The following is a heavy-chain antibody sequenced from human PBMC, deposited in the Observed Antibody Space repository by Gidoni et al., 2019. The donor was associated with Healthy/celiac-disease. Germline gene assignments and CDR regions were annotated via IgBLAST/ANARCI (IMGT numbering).Heavy chain of an antibody. CDR1: GYPFTGYY. D-gene: IGHD3-3*01. J-gene: IGHJ6*02. Sequence: QVQLVQSWAEVQKPGASVKVSCKASGYPFTGYYLHWVRQAPGQGLEWMGWINPNSGGTNYAQKFQGRVTMTRDTSISTAYMELSRLRSDDTAVYYCARGEITIQYGMDVWGQGTTVTVSS. V-gene: IGHV1-2*02. CDR3: ARGEITIQYGMDV. CDR2: INPNSGGT.